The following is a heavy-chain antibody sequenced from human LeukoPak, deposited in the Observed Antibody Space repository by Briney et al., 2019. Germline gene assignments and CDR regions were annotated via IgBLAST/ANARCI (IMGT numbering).Heavy chain of an antibody. CDR3: AREFGHCYGDNCFYFFDT. D-gene: IGHD4-23*01. J-gene: IGHJ4*02. CDR2: INTYKGDT. Sequence: VASVKVSCKASGYTLTNYNITWVRQAPGQGLEWMGWINTYKGDTLYAQKFQGRVTMTVDTSTNTAYMELRSLRFDDTAVYYCAREFGHCYGDNCFYFFDTWGQGFRVTVSS. V-gene: IGHV1-18*01. CDR1: GYTLTNYN.